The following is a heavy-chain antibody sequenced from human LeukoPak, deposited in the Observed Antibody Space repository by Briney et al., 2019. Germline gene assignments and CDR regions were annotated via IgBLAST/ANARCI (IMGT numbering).Heavy chain of an antibody. Sequence: SETLSLTCTVSGDPMRSFYWSFIRQPAGKGLEWIGRIHTSGTTWYNASLKSRVAMSVDTSKNQFSLKLSSVTSADTAVYYCARVRQQLVYYYYYYGMDVWGQGTTVTVSS. D-gene: IGHD6-13*01. CDR3: ARVRQQLVYYYYYYGMDV. CDR2: IHTSGTT. CDR1: GDPMRSFY. V-gene: IGHV4-4*07. J-gene: IGHJ6*02.